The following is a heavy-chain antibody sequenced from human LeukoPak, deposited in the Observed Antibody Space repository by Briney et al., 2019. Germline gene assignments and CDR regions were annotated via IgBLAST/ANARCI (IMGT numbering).Heavy chain of an antibody. V-gene: IGHV1-69*05. D-gene: IGHD2/OR15-2a*01. CDR2: IIPIFGTA. CDR1: GGTLSSYA. Sequence: PSVKVSCKASGGTLSSYAISWVRQAPGQGLEWIGGIIPIFGTANYAQKFQGRVTITTDESTSTAYMELSSLRSEDTAVYYCARAPSMGWFDPWGQGTLVTVSS. CDR3: ARAPSMGWFDP. J-gene: IGHJ5*02.